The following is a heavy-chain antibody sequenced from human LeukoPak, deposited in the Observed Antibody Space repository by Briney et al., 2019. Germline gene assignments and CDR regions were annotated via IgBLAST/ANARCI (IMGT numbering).Heavy chain of an antibody. CDR1: GFTFSSYA. J-gene: IGHJ4*02. CDR3: ARGTAVYVGGINY. D-gene: IGHD1-14*01. Sequence: GGSLRLSCAASGFTFSSYAMHWVRQAPGKGPEWVAVISYDGSNKYYAYSVKGRFTLSRDNSKNTLFLQVDSRRPEDTAVYYCARGTAVYVGGINYLGQGALVTRSS. V-gene: IGHV3-30-3*01. CDR2: ISYDGSNK.